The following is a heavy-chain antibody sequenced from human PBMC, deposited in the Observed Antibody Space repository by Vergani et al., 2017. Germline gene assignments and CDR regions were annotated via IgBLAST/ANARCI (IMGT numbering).Heavy chain of an antibody. D-gene: IGHD3-10*01. V-gene: IGHV3-30*07. CDR3: ARGSILLWFGEPFDP. Sequence: QVQLVESGGGVVQPGRSLRLSCAASGFTFSSYAMHWVRQAPGKGLEWVAVISYDGSNKYYADSVKGRFTISRDNSKNTLYLQMNSLRAEDTAVYYCARGSILLWFGEPFDPWGQGTLVTVSS. CDR2: ISYDGSNK. J-gene: IGHJ5*02. CDR1: GFTFSSYA.